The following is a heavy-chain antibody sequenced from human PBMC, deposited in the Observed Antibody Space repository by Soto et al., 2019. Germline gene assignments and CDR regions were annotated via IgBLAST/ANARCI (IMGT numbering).Heavy chain of an antibody. V-gene: IGHV1-18*01. J-gene: IGHJ4*02. D-gene: IGHD3-22*01. CDR3: ARAGDYYDSSGYLVY. Sequence: ASVKVSCKASGYTFTSYGISWVRQAPGQGLEWMGWISAYNGNTNYAQKLQGRVTMTTDTSTSTAYMELRSLRSGDTAVYYCARAGDYYDSSGYLVYWGQGTLVTVSS. CDR2: ISAYNGNT. CDR1: GYTFTSYG.